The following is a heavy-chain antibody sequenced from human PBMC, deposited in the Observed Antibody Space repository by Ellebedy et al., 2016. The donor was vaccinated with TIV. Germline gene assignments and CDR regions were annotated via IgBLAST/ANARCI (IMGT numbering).Heavy chain of an antibody. D-gene: IGHD3-22*01. J-gene: IGHJ4*02. Sequence: GESLKISCVASGFTFSSYAMSWVRPAPGKGLEWVSSLSGSGGSTYYADSVKGRFTISSDNSKNTLYLQMNSLRTEATAVYYCAREAISYATSGYYFDDWGQGTLVAVSS. CDR1: GFTFSSYA. V-gene: IGHV3-23*01. CDR3: AREAISYATSGYYFDD. CDR2: LSGSGGST.